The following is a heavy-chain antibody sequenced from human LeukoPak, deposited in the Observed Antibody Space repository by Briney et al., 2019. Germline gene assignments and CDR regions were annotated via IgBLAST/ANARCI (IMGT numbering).Heavy chain of an antibody. D-gene: IGHD2-15*01. CDR3: AKHPPPLGYCSGGSCSPGY. CDR1: GFTFSSYA. CDR2: ISYDGSNK. Sequence: GGSLRLSCAASGFTFSSYAMHWVRQAPGKGLEWVAVISYDGSNKYYADSVKGRFTISRDNSKNTLYLQMNSLRAEDTAVYYCAKHPPPLGYCSGGSCSPGYWGQGTLVTVSS. J-gene: IGHJ4*02. V-gene: IGHV3-30-3*02.